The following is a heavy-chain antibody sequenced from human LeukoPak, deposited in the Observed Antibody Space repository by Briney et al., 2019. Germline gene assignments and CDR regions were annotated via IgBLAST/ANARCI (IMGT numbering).Heavy chain of an antibody. D-gene: IGHD3-22*01. V-gene: IGHV4-4*07. CDR3: ARGGSGYYTAFDM. Sequence: SETLSLTCTVSDGSISSYYWSWIRQPAGKGLEWIGHIYSSGSTNNNPSLKSRGIMSIDTSKNQFSLRLNSVTAADTAVYYCARGGSGYYTAFDMWGQGIMVTVSS. CDR2: IYSSGST. J-gene: IGHJ3*02. CDR1: DGSISSYY.